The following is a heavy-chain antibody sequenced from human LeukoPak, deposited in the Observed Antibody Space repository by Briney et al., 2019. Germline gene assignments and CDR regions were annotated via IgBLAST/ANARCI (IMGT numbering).Heavy chain of an antibody. CDR1: GDSVSRDRIA. V-gene: IGHV6-1*01. CDR2: TYYRSKWYN. D-gene: IGHD5-24*01. Sequence: SRTLSLTSAISGDSVSRDRIAWNWVRQSPSRGLEWLGRTYYRSKWYNDYAVSVQSRITINPDTSKNQFSLQLNSVTPEDTAVYYCARGLGWPFFDYWGQGTLVTVSS. CDR3: ARGLGWPFFDY. J-gene: IGHJ4*02.